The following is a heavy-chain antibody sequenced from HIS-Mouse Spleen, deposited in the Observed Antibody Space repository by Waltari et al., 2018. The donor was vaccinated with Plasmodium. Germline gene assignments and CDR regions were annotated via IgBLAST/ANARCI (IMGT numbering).Heavy chain of an antibody. CDR1: ISSSSYY. V-gene: IGHV4-39*07. D-gene: IGHD3-22*01. CDR3: AREPRGDYYDSSGYYY. CDR2: IYYSGST. J-gene: IGHJ4*02. Sequence: ISSSSYYWGWIRQPPGKGLEWIGSIYYSGSTYYNPSLKSRVTISVDTSKNQFSLKLSSVTAADTAVYYCAREPRGDYYDSSGYYYWGQGTLVTVSS.